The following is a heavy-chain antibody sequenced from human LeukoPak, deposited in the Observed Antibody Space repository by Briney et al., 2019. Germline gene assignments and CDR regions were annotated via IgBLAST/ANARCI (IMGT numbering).Heavy chain of an antibody. CDR3: ARGGVILGATANDY. CDR2: ISAYNGNT. D-gene: IGHD1-26*01. V-gene: IGHV1-18*01. J-gene: IGHJ4*02. Sequence: ASVKVSCKASGYTFTSYGISWVRQAPGQGLEWMGWISAYNGNTNYAQKLQGRVTMTTDKSTSTAYMGLRSLRTDDTAVYYCARGGVILGATANDYWGQGTLVTVSS. CDR1: GYTFTSYG.